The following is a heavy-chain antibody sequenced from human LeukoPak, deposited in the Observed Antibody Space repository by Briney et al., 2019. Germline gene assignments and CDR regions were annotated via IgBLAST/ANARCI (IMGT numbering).Heavy chain of an antibody. Sequence: ASVKVSCKASGYTFTSYGISWVRQAPGQGLEWMGWISAYNGNTNYAQKLQGRVTMTTDTSTSTAYMELRSLRSDDTAVYYCARGSFWEKTWYYFDYWGQGTLVTVSS. D-gene: IGHD1-26*01. V-gene: IGHV1-18*01. CDR2: ISAYNGNT. CDR1: GYTFTSYG. CDR3: ARGSFWEKTWYYFDY. J-gene: IGHJ4*02.